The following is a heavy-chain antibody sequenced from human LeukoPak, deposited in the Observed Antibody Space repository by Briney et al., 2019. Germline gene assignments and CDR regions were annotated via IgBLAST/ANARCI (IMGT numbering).Heavy chain of an antibody. CDR1: GFIFSSYW. Sequence: PGGSLRLSCAASGFIFSSYWMSWVRQVPGKGLEWVANIKQDGTETSYVDSVEGRFTISRDNAKNSLFLQMYSLRADDTALYYCARGVTSAWYLRYYFEYWGQGIMVTVSS. CDR3: ARGVTSAWYLRYYFEY. J-gene: IGHJ4*02. V-gene: IGHV3-7*03. D-gene: IGHD6-13*01. CDR2: IKQDGTET.